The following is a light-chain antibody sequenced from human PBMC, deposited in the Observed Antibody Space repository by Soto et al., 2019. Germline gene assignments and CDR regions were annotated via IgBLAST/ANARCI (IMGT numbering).Light chain of an antibody. CDR3: CSYAGSSPWV. J-gene: IGLJ3*02. CDR2: EVS. CDR1: SSDVGSYNL. V-gene: IGLV2-23*02. Sequence: SVLTQPASVSGSPGQSITISCTGTSSDVGSYNLVSWYQQHPGKAPKLMIYEVSKRPSGVSNRFSGSKSGNTASLTISGLQAEDEADYYCCSYAGSSPWVFGGGTKVTVL.